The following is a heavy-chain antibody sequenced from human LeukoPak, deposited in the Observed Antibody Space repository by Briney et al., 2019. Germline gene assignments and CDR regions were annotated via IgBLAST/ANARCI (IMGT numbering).Heavy chain of an antibody. V-gene: IGHV5-51*01. Sequence: GESLQISCKGSGSSFNSYWIGWVRQLPGKGLEWMGIIYPGDSDTRYSPSFQGQVTISADKSISTAYLQWSSLKASHAAMYYCAREVDGSGSYYWVYWGQGTLVTVSS. J-gene: IGHJ4*02. D-gene: IGHD3-10*01. CDR3: AREVDGSGSYYWVY. CDR2: IYPGDSDT. CDR1: GSSFNSYW.